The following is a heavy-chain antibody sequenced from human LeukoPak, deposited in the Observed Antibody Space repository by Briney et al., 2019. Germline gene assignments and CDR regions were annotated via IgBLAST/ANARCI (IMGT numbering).Heavy chain of an antibody. CDR2: ISHSGST. V-gene: IGHV4-34*01. Sequence: PSETLSLTCAVYGGSFSGYYWSWIRQPPGKGLEWIGEISHSGSTNYNPSLKSRVTISVDTSKNQFCLKLSSVTAADTAVYYCAFRAYGDYVVFDYWGQGTLVTVSS. D-gene: IGHD4-17*01. CDR3: AFRAYGDYVVFDY. CDR1: GGSFSGYY. J-gene: IGHJ4*02.